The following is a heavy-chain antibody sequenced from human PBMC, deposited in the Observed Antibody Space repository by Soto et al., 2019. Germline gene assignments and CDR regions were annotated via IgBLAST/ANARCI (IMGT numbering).Heavy chain of an antibody. D-gene: IGHD2-15*01. Sequence: GGSLRLSCAASGFTVSSNYMSWVRQAPGKGLEWVSVIYSGGSTYHADSVKGRFTISRDNSKNTLYLQMNSLRAEDTAVYYCARRYCSGGSCFFGMDVWGQGTTVTVSS. CDR2: IYSGGST. V-gene: IGHV3-53*01. CDR3: ARRYCSGGSCFFGMDV. J-gene: IGHJ6*02. CDR1: GFTVSSNY.